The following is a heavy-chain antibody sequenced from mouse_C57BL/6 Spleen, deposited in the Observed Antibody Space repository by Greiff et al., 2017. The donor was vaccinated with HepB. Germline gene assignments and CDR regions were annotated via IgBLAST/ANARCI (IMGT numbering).Heavy chain of an antibody. D-gene: IGHD2-3*01. CDR2: IDPETGGT. V-gene: IGHV1-15*01. J-gene: IGHJ1*03. CDR3: TGYEYWYFDV. CDR1: GYTFTDYE. Sequence: VQVVESGAELVRPGASVTLSCKASGYTFTDYEMHWVKQTPVHGLEWIGAIDPETGGTAYNQKFKGKAILTADKSSSTAYMELRSLTSEDSAVYYCTGYEYWYFDVWGTGTTVTVSS.